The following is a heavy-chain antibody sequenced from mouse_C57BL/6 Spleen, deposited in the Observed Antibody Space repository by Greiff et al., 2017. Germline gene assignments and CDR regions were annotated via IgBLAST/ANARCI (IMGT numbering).Heavy chain of an antibody. D-gene: IGHD3-2*02. Sequence: QVQLQQPGAELVKPGASVKLSCKASGYTFTSYWMQWVKQSPGQGLEWIGEIDPSDSYTNYNQKFKGKATLTVDTSSSTAYMQLSSLTSEDSAVYYCARSETAQATSDYWGQGTTLTVSS. CDR3: ARSETAQATSDY. V-gene: IGHV1-50*01. CDR2: IDPSDSYT. CDR1: GYTFTSYW. J-gene: IGHJ2*01.